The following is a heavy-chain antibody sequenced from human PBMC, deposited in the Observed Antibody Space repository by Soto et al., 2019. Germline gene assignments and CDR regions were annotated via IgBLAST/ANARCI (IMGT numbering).Heavy chain of an antibody. J-gene: IGHJ4*02. CDR3: ARDPLRRFDY. D-gene: IGHD3-16*01. CDR1: GFTFSAYW. CDR2: IRQDGSER. Sequence: EVQLVESGGGLVQPGKSLRLSCATSGFTFSAYWMTWVRQAPGKGLEWVASIRQDGSERYYVDSVKGRFTFSRDNAKNSLFLQMNSLRAEDTAVYYCARDPLRRFDYWGQGTLVTVSS. V-gene: IGHV3-7*04.